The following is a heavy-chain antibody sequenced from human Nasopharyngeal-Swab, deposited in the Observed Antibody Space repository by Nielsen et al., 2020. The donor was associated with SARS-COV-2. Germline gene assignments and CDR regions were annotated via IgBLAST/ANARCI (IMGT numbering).Heavy chain of an antibody. Sequence: SQTLSLTCAVYGGSFSGYYWSWIRQPPGKGLEWIGEINHSGSTNYNSSLKSRVTISVDTSKNQFSLKLSSVTAADTAVYYCARDHATTVTTFYYYYYHGMDVWGQGTTVTVSS. V-gene: IGHV4-34*01. D-gene: IGHD4-17*01. CDR1: GGSFSGYY. J-gene: IGHJ6*02. CDR3: ARDHATTVTTFYYYYYHGMDV. CDR2: INHSGST.